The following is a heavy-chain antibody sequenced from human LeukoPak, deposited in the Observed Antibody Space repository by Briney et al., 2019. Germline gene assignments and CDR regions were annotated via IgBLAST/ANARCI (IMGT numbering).Heavy chain of an antibody. D-gene: IGHD6-19*01. V-gene: IGHV1-18*04. CDR3: ARGARISSGWYRPIDY. Sequence: ASVKVSCKASGYTFTSYGISWVRQAPGQGLEWMGWISAYNGNTNYAQKLQGRVTMTTDTSTSTAFMELRSLRSDDTAVYYCARGARISSGWYRPIDYWGQGTLVTVSS. CDR2: ISAYNGNT. J-gene: IGHJ4*02. CDR1: GYTFTSYG.